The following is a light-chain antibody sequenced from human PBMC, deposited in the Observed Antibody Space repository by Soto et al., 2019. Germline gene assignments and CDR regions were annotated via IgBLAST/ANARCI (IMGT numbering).Light chain of an antibody. CDR3: QQYYTYSRT. V-gene: IGKV1-5*01. Sequence: DIQMTQSPSTLSASVGDRVTITCRASQSINTRLAWYQQRPGKAPNLLIYDASTLESGVPSRFSGSGSGTEFTLTISSLQPDDFATYSGQQYYTYSRTFGQGTKVEI. CDR1: QSINTR. J-gene: IGKJ1*01. CDR2: DAS.